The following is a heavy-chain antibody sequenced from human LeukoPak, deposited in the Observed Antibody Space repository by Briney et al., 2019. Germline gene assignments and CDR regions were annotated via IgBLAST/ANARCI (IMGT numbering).Heavy chain of an antibody. V-gene: IGHV4-38-2*02. J-gene: IGHJ5*02. Sequence: PSETLSLTCAVSGNSISSGYYWGWIRQPPGKGPEWIGSINHSGSTYYNPSLKSRITISVDTSKNQFSLKLTSVTAADMAVYYCARDRGSPVGWFDPWGQGTLVTVSS. CDR2: INHSGST. D-gene: IGHD4-23*01. CDR1: GNSISSGYY. CDR3: ARDRGSPVGWFDP.